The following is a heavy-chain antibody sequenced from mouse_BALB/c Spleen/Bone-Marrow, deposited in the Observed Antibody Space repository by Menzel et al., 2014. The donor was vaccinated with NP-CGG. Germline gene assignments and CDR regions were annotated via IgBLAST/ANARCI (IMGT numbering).Heavy chain of an antibody. Sequence: QVQLKDSGAELVKPGASVKLSCKASGYTFTSYWMHWVKQRPGQGLEWIGEFNPSNGRTNYNEKFKSKATLTVDKSSSTAYMQLSSLTSEDSAVYYCARSGAYYGNLYAMDYWGQGTSVTVSS. J-gene: IGHJ4*01. CDR1: GYTFTSYW. CDR3: ARSGAYYGNLYAMDY. CDR2: FNPSNGRT. D-gene: IGHD2-10*01. V-gene: IGHV1S81*02.